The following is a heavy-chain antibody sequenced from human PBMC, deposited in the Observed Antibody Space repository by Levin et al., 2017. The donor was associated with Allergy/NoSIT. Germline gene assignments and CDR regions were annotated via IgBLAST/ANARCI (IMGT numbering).Heavy chain of an antibody. V-gene: IGHV3-43*01. CDR3: AKDIHADY. J-gene: IGHJ4*02. Sequence: ETLSLTCAASGFTFDDYTMHWVRQAPGKGLEWVSLISWDGGSTYYADSVKGRFTISRDNSKNSLYLQMNSLRTEDNALYYCAKDIHADYWGQGTLVTVS. CDR2: ISWDGGST. CDR1: GFTFDDYT.